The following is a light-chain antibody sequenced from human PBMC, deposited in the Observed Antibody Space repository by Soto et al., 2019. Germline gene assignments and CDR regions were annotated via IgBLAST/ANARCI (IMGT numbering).Light chain of an antibody. CDR2: GAS. CDR1: QSVSNNY. V-gene: IGKV3-20*01. CDR3: QQYGSSL. Sequence: EIVLTQSPGTLSLSPGERATLSCRASQSVSNNYLAWYQQKPGQAPRRLIYGASSRATGIPDRFSGSGSGTDFTLTISRLEPEDFAVYYCQQYGSSLFGGGTKVDI. J-gene: IGKJ4*01.